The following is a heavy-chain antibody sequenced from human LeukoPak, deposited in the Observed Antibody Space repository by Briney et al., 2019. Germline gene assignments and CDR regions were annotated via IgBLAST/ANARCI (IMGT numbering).Heavy chain of an antibody. J-gene: IGHJ4*02. CDR1: GGSITSNRYY. Sequence: SETLSLTCTVSGGSITSNRYYWGWIRQPPGKVLEWIGRFTYIRTTYYTPSLKRRVTISIDTSKNQFSLKLSSVTAADTAVYYCARYCSSTSCYWTLTFDYWGQGTLVTVSS. CDR2: FTYIRTT. D-gene: IGHD2-2*01. CDR3: ARYCSSTSCYWTLTFDY. V-gene: IGHV4-39*07.